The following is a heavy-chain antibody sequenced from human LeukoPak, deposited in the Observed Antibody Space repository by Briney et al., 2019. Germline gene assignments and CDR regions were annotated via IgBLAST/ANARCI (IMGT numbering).Heavy chain of an antibody. CDR1: GFTFSSCG. CDR2: ISYDGSNK. Sequence: GGSLRLSCAASGFTFSSCGMHWVRQAPGKGLEWVAVISYDGSNKYYADSVKGRFTISRDNSKNTLYLQMNSLRAEDTAVYYCAKEGPRYCSGGSCYYLDYWGQGTLVTVSS. V-gene: IGHV3-30*18. D-gene: IGHD2-15*01. CDR3: AKEGPRYCSGGSCYYLDY. J-gene: IGHJ4*02.